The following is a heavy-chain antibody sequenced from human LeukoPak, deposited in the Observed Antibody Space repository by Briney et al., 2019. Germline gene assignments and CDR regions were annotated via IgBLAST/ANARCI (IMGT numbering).Heavy chain of an antibody. CDR3: ARDYYGSGSPTFFYY. D-gene: IGHD3-10*01. J-gene: IGHJ4*02. CDR2: IKQDGSEK. CDR1: GFTFSSYW. Sequence: GGSLRLSCATSGFTFSSYWMSWVRQAPGKGLEWVANIKQDGSEKYYVDSVKGRFTISRDNAKNSLYLQMNSLRAEDTAVYYCARDYYGSGSPTFFYYWGQGTLVTVSS. V-gene: IGHV3-7*01.